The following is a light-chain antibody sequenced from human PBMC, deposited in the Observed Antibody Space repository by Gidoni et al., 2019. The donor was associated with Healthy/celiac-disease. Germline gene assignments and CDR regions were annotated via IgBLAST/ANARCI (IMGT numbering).Light chain of an antibody. CDR2: WAS. CDR1: QSVLYSSNNKNY. Sequence: DIVMTHSPDSLAVSLGERATINCKSSQSVLYSSNNKNYLAWYQQKPGQPPKLLIYWASTRESGVPDRFSGSGSGTDFTLTISSLQAEDVAVYYCQQYYSTPLTFGPXTKVDIK. J-gene: IGKJ3*01. CDR3: QQYYSTPLT. V-gene: IGKV4-1*01.